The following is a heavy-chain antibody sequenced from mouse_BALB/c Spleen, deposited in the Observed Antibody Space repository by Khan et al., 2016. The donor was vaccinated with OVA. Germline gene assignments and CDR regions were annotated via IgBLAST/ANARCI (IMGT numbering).Heavy chain of an antibody. D-gene: IGHD2-2*01. CDR3: ARWLRRYYYAMDY. CDR2: INPDSSTI. CDR1: GFDFSRYW. V-gene: IGHV4-1*02. Sequence: EVQLQESGGGLVQPGGSLKLSCAASGFDFSRYWMSWVRQAPGKGLEWIGEINPDSSTINYTPSLKDKFIISRDNAKNTLYLQMSKVRSEDTALYYCARWLRRYYYAMDYRGQGPSVTVSS. J-gene: IGHJ4*01.